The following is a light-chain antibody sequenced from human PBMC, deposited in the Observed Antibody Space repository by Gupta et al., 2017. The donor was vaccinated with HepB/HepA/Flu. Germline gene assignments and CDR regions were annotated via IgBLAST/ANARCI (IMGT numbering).Light chain of an antibody. V-gene: IGKV1-5*03. J-gene: IGKJ1*01. CDR2: KAS. Sequence: DIQMTQSPSTLSASVGERVTITCRASQSIRSWLAWYQQKPGKAPKLLIYKASNLESGGPSRFSGGGSGTEFTLTISSLQPDDFATYYCHQYNSFSAWTFGQGTKVEIK. CDR3: HQYNSFSAWT. CDR1: QSIRSW.